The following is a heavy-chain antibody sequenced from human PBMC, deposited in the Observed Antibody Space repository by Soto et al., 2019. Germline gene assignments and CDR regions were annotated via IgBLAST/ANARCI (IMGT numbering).Heavy chain of an antibody. D-gene: IGHD6-13*01. CDR3: ATLAAAGTMRNFDY. Sequence: SETLSLTCTVSGGSISSSSYYWGWIRQPPGKGLEWIGSIYYSGSTYYNPSLKSRVTISVDTSKNQFSLKLSSVTAADTAVYYCATLAAAGTMRNFDYWGQGTLVTVSS. V-gene: IGHV4-39*01. CDR1: GGSISSSSYY. CDR2: IYYSGST. J-gene: IGHJ4*02.